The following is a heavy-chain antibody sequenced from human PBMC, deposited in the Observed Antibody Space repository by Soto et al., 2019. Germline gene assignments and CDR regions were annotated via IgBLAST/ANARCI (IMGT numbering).Heavy chain of an antibody. CDR3: AKDMWWERPLDNYGMDV. J-gene: IGHJ6*02. CDR2: ISGSAVTT. D-gene: IGHD2-21*01. V-gene: IGHV3-23*01. CDR1: GFSFSDFA. Sequence: PGGSLRLSCAASGFSFSDFAMNWVRQAPGKGLEWVSSISGSAVTTYYADTVKGRFTISRDNVESILYPQMDSLRADDTGVYYCAKDMWWERPLDNYGMDVWGQGTTVTVSS.